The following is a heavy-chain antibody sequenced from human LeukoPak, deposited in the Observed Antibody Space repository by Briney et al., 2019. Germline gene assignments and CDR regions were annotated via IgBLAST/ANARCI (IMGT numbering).Heavy chain of an antibody. V-gene: IGHV3-23*01. CDR3: ATDMTGAKDH. CDR1: GFTFSSYA. CDR2: ISGSGGDT. J-gene: IGHJ4*02. D-gene: IGHD1-26*01. Sequence: TGGSLRLPCAASGFTFSSYAMRWVRQAPGKGLEWVSSISGSGGDTYYADSVKGRFTSSRDNAKNTLYLQMNNLRAEDTAVYYCATDMTGAKDHWGQGTLVTVSS.